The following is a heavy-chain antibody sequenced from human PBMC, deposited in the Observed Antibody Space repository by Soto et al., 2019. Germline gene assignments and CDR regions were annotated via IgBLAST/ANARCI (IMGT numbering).Heavy chain of an antibody. V-gene: IGHV4-30-4*01. CDR3: ARVQIYGGYNFDY. Sequence: SETLSLTCTVSGGSINSGDYYWSWIRQPPGKGLEWIGSIDYIGSTYYKPSLKRRLTMSVNTSKNQFSLNLRSVTAADTAVYYCARVQIYGGYNFDYWGQGTLVTVSS. CDR2: IDYIGST. CDR1: GGSINSGDYY. J-gene: IGHJ4*02. D-gene: IGHD4-17*01.